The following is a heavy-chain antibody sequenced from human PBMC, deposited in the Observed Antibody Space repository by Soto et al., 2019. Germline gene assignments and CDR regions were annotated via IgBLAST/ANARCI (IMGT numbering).Heavy chain of an antibody. J-gene: IGHJ4*02. V-gene: IGHV1-8*01. CDR1: GYTFTSYD. Sequence: QVQLVQSGAEVKKPGASVKVSCKASGYTFTSYDINWVRQATGQGLEWMGWMNPNSGNKGYAQKFQGRVTMTSNTPISTAYMELSSLRSEDTAVYYCARGIVVVTATLFDYCAQGTLVTVSS. CDR3: ARGIVVVTATLFDY. CDR2: MNPNSGNK. D-gene: IGHD2-21*02.